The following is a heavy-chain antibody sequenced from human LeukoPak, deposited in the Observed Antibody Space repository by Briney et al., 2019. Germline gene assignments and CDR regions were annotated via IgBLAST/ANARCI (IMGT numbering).Heavy chain of an antibody. CDR3: ARSYIVVVPAVYSDY. J-gene: IGHJ4*02. CDR1: GYTFSTYA. CDR2: INGGDGNT. V-gene: IGHV1-3*01. D-gene: IGHD2-2*01. Sequence: GASVKVSCKTSGYTFSTYAIQWVRQAPGQRLEWMGWINGGDGNTKFSQKFQGRVTITRDTSARSSYMELSSLRSEDTAVYYCARSYIVVVPAVYSDYWGRGTLVTVSS.